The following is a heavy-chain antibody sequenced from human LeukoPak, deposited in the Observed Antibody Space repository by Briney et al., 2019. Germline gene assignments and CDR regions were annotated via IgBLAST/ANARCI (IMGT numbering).Heavy chain of an antibody. D-gene: IGHD4-17*01. J-gene: IGHJ4*02. CDR3: ARVSDYGDYWALKY. Sequence: GGSLRLSCAASGFTFSSYAMTWVRQAPGKGLEWVSAISGSGGSTYCADSVKGRFTISRDNSKNTLYLQMGSLRAEDMAVYYCARVSDYGDYWALKYWGQGTLVTVSS. CDR2: ISGSGGST. V-gene: IGHV3-23*01. CDR1: GFTFSSYA.